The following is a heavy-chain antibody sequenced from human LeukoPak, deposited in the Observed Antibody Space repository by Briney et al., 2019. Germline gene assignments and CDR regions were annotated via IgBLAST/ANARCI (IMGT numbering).Heavy chain of an antibody. V-gene: IGHV3-30*02. CDR3: AKGGPPEDDY. Sequence: GGPLRLSCAASGFTFSSYGMHWVRQAPGKGLEWVAFIRYDGSNKYYADSVKGRFTISRDNSKNTLYLQMNSLRAEDTAVYYCAKGGPPEDDYWGQGTLVTVSS. CDR1: GFTFSSYG. CDR2: IRYDGSNK. D-gene: IGHD1-14*01. J-gene: IGHJ4*02.